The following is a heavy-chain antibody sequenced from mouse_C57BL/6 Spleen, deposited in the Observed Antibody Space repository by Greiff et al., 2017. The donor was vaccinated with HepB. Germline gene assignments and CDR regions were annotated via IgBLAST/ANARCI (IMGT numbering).Heavy chain of an antibody. CDR2: IYPGSGNT. CDR3: AAAGPTTALDY. D-gene: IGHD1-2*01. V-gene: IGHV1-66*01. J-gene: IGHJ2*01. Sequence: QVQLQQSGPELVKPGASVKISCKASGYSFTSYYIHWVKQRPGQGLEWIGWIYPGSGNTKYNEKFKGKATLTADTSSSTAYMQLSSLTSEDSAVYYCAAAGPTTALDYWGRGTTLTVSS. CDR1: GYSFTSYY.